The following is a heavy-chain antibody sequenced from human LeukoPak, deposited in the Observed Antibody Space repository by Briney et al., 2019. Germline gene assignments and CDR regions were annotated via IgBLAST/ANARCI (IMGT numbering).Heavy chain of an antibody. J-gene: IGHJ4*02. Sequence: KPSETLSLTCAVSGGSFSGYYWTWIRQSPGKGLEWIGEINHSGSAKYNPSLKSRLTISVDTSKRHFSLKLNSVTAADTAVYYCARGATSLSYFDSRGQGTLVTVSS. D-gene: IGHD2/OR15-2a*01. CDR1: GGSFSGYY. CDR3: ARGATSLSYFDS. CDR2: INHSGSA. V-gene: IGHV4-34*01.